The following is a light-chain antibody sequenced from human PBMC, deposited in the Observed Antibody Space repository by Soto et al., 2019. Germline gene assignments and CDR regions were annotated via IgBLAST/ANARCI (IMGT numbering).Light chain of an antibody. V-gene: IGLV1-40*01. CDR3: CSYTSSSPYV. J-gene: IGLJ1*01. Sequence: QSVLTQPPSVSGAPGQRVTISCTGTRSNIGAGYDVHWYQQIPGTAPKLLIYRNHDRPSGVPDRFSGSKSGTSASLTITGLQAEDEADYYCCSYTSSSPYVFGTGTQLTVL. CDR2: RNH. CDR1: RSNIGAGYD.